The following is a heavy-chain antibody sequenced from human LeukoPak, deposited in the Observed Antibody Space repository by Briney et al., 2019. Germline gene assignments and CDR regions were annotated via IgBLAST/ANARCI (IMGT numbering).Heavy chain of an antibody. Sequence: PGGSLRLSCAASESTFSSYWMHWVRQAPGKGLEWVSRINSDGSDTSYADSVKGRFTTSRDNAKNTLYLQMNSLRAEDTAVYYCARGAGTGDFDYWGQGTLVTVSS. V-gene: IGHV3-74*01. CDR1: ESTFSSYW. D-gene: IGHD7-27*01. J-gene: IGHJ4*02. CDR3: ARGAGTGDFDY. CDR2: INSDGSDT.